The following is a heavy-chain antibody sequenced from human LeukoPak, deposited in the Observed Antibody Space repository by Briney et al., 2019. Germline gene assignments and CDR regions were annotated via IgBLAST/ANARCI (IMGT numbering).Heavy chain of an antibody. D-gene: IGHD3-3*01. Sequence: SETLSLTCTVSGGSISSYYWGWIRQPPGKGLEWIGSIYYSGSTYYNPSLKSRVTISVDTSKNQFSLKLSSVTAADTAVYYCARQKERITIFGVVIPYYFDYWGQGTLVTVSS. CDR2: IYYSGST. CDR3: ARQKERITIFGVVIPYYFDY. J-gene: IGHJ4*02. CDR1: GGSISSYY. V-gene: IGHV4-39*01.